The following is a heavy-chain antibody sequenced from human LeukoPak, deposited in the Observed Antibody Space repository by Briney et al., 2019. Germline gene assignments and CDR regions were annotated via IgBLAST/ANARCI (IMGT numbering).Heavy chain of an antibody. Sequence: GGSLRLSCAAPGFTFSSYEMNWVRQAPGKGLEWVSYISSSGSTIYYADSVKGRFTISRDNAKNSLYLQMNSLRAEDTAVYYCARDWGYCSSTSCSSLDYWGQGTLVTVSS. CDR2: ISSSGSTI. J-gene: IGHJ4*02. D-gene: IGHD2-2*01. CDR3: ARDWGYCSSTSCSSLDY. CDR1: GFTFSSYE. V-gene: IGHV3-48*03.